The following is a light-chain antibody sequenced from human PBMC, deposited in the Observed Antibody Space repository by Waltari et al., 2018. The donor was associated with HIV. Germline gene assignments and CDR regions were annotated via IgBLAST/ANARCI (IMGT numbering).Light chain of an antibody. CDR3: HQYYTTPYT. CDR2: WAS. CDR1: QSVLYSSNNKNY. V-gene: IGKV4-1*01. Sequence: DIVMTQSPDSLAVSLGERATINCRASQSVLYSSNNKNYLAWYQHKRGQPPKVLNYWASTRESGVPDRFSGSGSGTDFTLTISSLQAEDVAVYFCHQYYTTPYTFGQGTKLEI. J-gene: IGKJ2*01.